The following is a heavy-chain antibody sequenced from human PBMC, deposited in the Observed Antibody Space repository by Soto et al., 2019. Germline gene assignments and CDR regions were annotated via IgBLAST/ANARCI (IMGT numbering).Heavy chain of an antibody. V-gene: IGHV1-2*04. CDR2: INPNSGGT. CDR3: ARGARAVAGTFYYYGMDV. D-gene: IGHD6-19*01. Sequence: GASVKVSCKASGYTFTGYYMHWVRQAPGQGLEWMGWINPNSGGTNYAQKFQGWVTMTRDTSISTAYMELSRLRSDDTAVYYCARGARAVAGTFYYYGMDVWGQGTTVTAP. J-gene: IGHJ6*02. CDR1: GYTFTGYY.